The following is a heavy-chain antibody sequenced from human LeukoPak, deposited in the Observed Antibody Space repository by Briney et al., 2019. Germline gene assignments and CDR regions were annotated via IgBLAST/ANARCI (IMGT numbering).Heavy chain of an antibody. CDR3: ASDPKLGY. Sequence: ASVKVSCKASGYTFTGYYMHWVRQAPGQGLEWMGWINPNSGGTNYAQKFQGRVTMTRDTSIRTAYMELNNLTSDDTALYYCASDPKLGYWGQGTLVTVSS. CDR1: GYTFTGYY. V-gene: IGHV1-2*02. D-gene: IGHD7-27*01. CDR2: INPNSGGT. J-gene: IGHJ4*02.